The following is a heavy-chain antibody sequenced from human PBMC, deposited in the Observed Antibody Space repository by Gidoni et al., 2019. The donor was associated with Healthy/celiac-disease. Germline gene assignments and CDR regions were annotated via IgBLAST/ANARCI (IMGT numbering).Heavy chain of an antibody. Sequence: EVQLVQSGAEVKKPGESLKISCKGSGYSFTSYWIGWVRQVPGKGLEWMGIIYPGDSDTRYSPSFQGQVTISADKSISTAYLQWSSLKASDTAMYYCARNGLAVAGTPYYYYGMDVWGQGTTVTVSS. V-gene: IGHV5-51*01. CDR2: IYPGDSDT. CDR1: GYSFTSYW. CDR3: ARNGLAVAGTPYYYYGMDV. D-gene: IGHD6-19*01. J-gene: IGHJ6*02.